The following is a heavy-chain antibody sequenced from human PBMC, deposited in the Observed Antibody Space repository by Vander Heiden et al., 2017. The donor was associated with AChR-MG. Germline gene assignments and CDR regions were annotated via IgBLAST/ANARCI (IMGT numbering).Heavy chain of an antibody. D-gene: IGHD6-25*01. J-gene: IGHJ4*02. CDR1: GYTFNRFA. V-gene: IGHV7-4-1*02. CDR3: ATDSGTYFDY. CDR2: INTNTEKA. Sequence: QAPLVQSGSELQKPGASVRVSCKASGYTFNRFAIHWVRQAHGQGLQWMGWINTNTEKATYDQAFTGRFVLSLDTSVSTAYLQISSLKSEDTAVYFCATDSGTYFDYWGQGTLVTVSS.